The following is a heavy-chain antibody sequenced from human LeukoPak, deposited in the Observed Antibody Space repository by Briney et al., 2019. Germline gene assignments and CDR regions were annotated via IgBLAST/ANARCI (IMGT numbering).Heavy chain of an antibody. CDR3: ARDQNDILTGYGMDV. CDR1: GFTFSSYS. D-gene: IGHD3-9*01. J-gene: IGHJ6*02. V-gene: IGHV3-21*01. CDR2: ISSSSSYI. Sequence: GGSLRLSCAASGFTFSSYSMNWVRQAPGKGLKWVSSISSSSSYIYYADSVKGRFTISRDNAKNSLYLQMNSLRAEDTAVYYCARDQNDILTGYGMDVWGQGTTVTVSS.